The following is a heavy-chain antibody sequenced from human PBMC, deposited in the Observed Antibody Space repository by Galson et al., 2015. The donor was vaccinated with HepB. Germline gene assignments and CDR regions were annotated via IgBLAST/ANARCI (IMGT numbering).Heavy chain of an antibody. CDR3: AKRERNVSPYYYMDV. Sequence: SLRLSCAASGFTFSSYAMTWVRQAPGKGLEWVSAISGGGGASTYYADSVKGRFTISRDNSRNTLHLQMNSLRAEDTAVYYCAKRERNVSPYYYMDVWGIGTTVTVSS. CDR1: GFTFSSYA. CDR2: ISGGGGAST. D-gene: IGHD1-26*01. V-gene: IGHV3-23*01. J-gene: IGHJ6*03.